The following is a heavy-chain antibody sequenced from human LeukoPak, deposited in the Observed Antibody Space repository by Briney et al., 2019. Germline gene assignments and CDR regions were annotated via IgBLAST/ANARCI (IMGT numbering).Heavy chain of an antibody. CDR2: ISSSGSTI. CDR3: ARVPITMVRGVITYYYYMDV. CDR1: GFTFSDYY. Sequence: GGSLRLSCAASGFTFSDYYMSWIRQAPGKGLEWVSYISSSGSTIYYADSVKGRFTISRDNAKNSLYLQMNSLRAGDTAVYYCARVPITMVRGVITYYYYMDVWGKGTTVTVSS. J-gene: IGHJ6*03. D-gene: IGHD3-10*01. V-gene: IGHV3-11*01.